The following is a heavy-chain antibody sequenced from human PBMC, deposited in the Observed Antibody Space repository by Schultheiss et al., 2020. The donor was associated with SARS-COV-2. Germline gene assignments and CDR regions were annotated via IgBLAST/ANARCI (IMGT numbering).Heavy chain of an antibody. CDR1: GGSISSSNW. D-gene: IGHD1-20*01. CDR3: ARGINWYYFDY. CDR2: IWYDGSDK. J-gene: IGHJ4*02. V-gene: IGHV3-33*08. Sequence: LSLTCAVSGGSISSSNWWSWVRQAPGKGLEWVALIWYDGSDKYYADSVKGRFTISRDNSKNTLYLQMNSLRAEDTAVYYCARGINWYYFDYWGQGTLVTVSS.